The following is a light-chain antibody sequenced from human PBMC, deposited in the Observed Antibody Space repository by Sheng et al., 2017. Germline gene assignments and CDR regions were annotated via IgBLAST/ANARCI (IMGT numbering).Light chain of an antibody. J-gene: IGKJ1*01. V-gene: IGKV3-20*01. CDR1: QSVSSY. CDR2: GAS. Sequence: EIVMTQSPATLSVSPGERATLSCRASQSVSSYLAWYQQKPGQAPRLLIHGASTRATDIPDRFSGSGSGTDFTLTISRLEPEDFAVYYCQQYGSSPPWTFGQGTKLEIK. CDR3: QQYGSSPPWT.